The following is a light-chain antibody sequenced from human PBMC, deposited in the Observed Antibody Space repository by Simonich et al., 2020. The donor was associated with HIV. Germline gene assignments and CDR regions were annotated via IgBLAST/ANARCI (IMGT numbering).Light chain of an antibody. J-gene: IGKJ4*01. V-gene: IGKV4-1*01. Sequence: DIVMTQSPDSLALSLGERATINCKSSQSVLYSFNNNYYLACYQPKPGQPPKLPIYWAATRESEVPDRFRGSGSGTDFTLTISSLQAEDVAIYYCQQYYSTPVLTFGGGTKVEIK. CDR2: WAA. CDR1: QSVLYSFNNNYY. CDR3: QQYYSTPVLT.